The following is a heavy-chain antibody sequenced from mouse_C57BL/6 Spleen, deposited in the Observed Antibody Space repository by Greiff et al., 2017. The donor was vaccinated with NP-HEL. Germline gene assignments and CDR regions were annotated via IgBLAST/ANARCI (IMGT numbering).Heavy chain of an antibody. CDR2: IYPGSGNT. CDR1: GYTFTDYY. V-gene: IGHV1-76*01. CDR3: ARWGDGYYDYAMDY. J-gene: IGHJ4*01. D-gene: IGHD2-3*01. Sequence: VQLQQSGAELVRPGASVKLSCKASGYTFTDYYINWVKQRPGQGLEWIARIYPGSGNTYYNEKFKGKATLTAEKSSSTAYMQLSSLTSEDSAVYFCARWGDGYYDYAMDYWGQGTSVTVSS.